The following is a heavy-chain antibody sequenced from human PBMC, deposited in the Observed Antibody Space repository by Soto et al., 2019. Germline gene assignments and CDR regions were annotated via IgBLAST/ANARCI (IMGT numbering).Heavy chain of an antibody. D-gene: IGHD4-4*01. J-gene: IGHJ4*02. V-gene: IGHV4-34*01. CDR3: ARGLKLAPVATWSYRAHGGLDY. CDR2: INHSGST. CDR1: GESFSGYY. Sequence: QVQLQQWGAGLLKPSETLSLTCAVYGESFSGYYWSWIRQPPGKGLEWIGEINHSGSTNYNPSLKXXXNIPVDTSKNXXYXNXTSVTAADTAVYYCARGLKLAPVATWSYRAHGGLDYWGQGTLVTVSS.